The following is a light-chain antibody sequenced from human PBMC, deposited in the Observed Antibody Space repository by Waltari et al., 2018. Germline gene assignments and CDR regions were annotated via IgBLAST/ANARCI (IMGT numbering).Light chain of an antibody. V-gene: IGKV3-20*01. CDR2: GAS. Sequence: EIVFTQSPGTLSLSPGERATLSCRATQSVSSNYLAWYQQKPGQAPRLLIYGASSRATGIPDRFSGSGSGTDFSLFISRLEPEDFAVYYCQQYGSSPVTFGQGTKLEIK. J-gene: IGKJ2*01. CDR1: QSVSSNY. CDR3: QQYGSSPVT.